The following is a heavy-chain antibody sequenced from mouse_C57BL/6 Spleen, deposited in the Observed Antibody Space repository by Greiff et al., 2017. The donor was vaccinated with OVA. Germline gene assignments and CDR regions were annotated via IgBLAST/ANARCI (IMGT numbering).Heavy chain of an antibody. J-gene: IGHJ2*01. CDR1: GYTFTDYE. V-gene: IGHV1-15*01. CDR3: TRDTTVVATPYFDD. CDR2: IDPETGGT. Sequence: QVQLQQSGAELVRPGASVTLSCTASGYTFTDYEMHWVKQTPVHGLEWIGAIDPETGGTAYNQKFKGKAILTADKSSSTAYMELRSLTSEDSAVYYCTRDTTVVATPYFDDWGQGTTLTVSS. D-gene: IGHD1-1*01.